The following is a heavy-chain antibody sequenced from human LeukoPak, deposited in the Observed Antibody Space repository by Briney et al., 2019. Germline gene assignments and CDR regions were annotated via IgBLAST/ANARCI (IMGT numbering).Heavy chain of an antibody. V-gene: IGHV3-64*01. J-gene: IGHJ4*02. CDR2: ISSNGGST. CDR1: GFTFSSYA. CDR3: ARDGGSSGYDY. D-gene: IGHD3-22*01. Sequence: GSLILSCAASGFTFSSYAMHWVRQAPGKGLEYVSAISSNGGSTYYATSVKGRFTISRDNSKNTLYLQMGSLRAEDMAVYYCARDGGSSGYDYWGQGTLVTVSS.